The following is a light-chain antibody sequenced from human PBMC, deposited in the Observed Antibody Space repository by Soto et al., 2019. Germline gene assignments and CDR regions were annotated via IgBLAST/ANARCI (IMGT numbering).Light chain of an antibody. CDR2: DAS. Sequence: EIVLTQSPATLSLSPGERATLSCRTSQSISNYLAWYQQRPGQAPRLLIYDASRRATGIPARFSGSGSGTDFTLTISRLEPEDFAVYYCQRYGSSPTWTFGQGTKVDIK. CDR3: QRYGSSPTWT. J-gene: IGKJ1*01. CDR1: QSISNY. V-gene: IGKV3-20*01.